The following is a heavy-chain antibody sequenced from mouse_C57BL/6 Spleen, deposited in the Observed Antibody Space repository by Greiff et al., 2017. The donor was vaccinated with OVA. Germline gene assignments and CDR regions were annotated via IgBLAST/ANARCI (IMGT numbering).Heavy chain of an antibody. V-gene: IGHV1-5*01. D-gene: IGHD1-1*01. CDR3: TRVVSGNWYFDV. J-gene: IGHJ1*03. CDR2: IYPGNSDT. CDR1: GYTFTSYW. Sequence: EVQLQQSGTVLARPGASVKMSCKTSGYTFTSYWMHWVKQRPGQGLEWIGAIYPGNSDTSYNQKFKGKAKLTAVTSASTAYMELSSLTNEDSAVYYCTRVVSGNWYFDVWGTGTTVTVSS.